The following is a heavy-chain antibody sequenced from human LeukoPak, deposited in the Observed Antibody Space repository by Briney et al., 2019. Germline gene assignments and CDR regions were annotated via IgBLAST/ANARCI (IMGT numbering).Heavy chain of an antibody. Sequence: GGSLRLSCAASGSTFSSYSMNWVRQAPGKGLEWVSSISSSSSYIYYADSVKGRFTISRDNARNSLYLQMNSLRAEDTAMYYCARDHDNYGYFQHWGQGTLVTVSS. J-gene: IGHJ1*01. CDR3: ARDHDNYGYFQH. CDR2: ISSSSSYI. V-gene: IGHV3-21*01. CDR1: GSTFSSYS. D-gene: IGHD4-11*01.